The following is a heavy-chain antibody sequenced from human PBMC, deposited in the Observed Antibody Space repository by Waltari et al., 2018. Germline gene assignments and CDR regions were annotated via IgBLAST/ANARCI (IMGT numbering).Heavy chain of an antibody. Sequence: QVQLQESGPGLVKPSETLSLTCTVSGGSISSHYWSWIRQPPGKGLEWIGYIYYGGSTNYNPSLKCRVTISVDTSKNQFSLKLSSVTAADTAVYYCANEWPHGAFDIWGQGTMVTVSS. D-gene: IGHD3-3*01. CDR1: GGSISSHY. V-gene: IGHV4-59*11. CDR3: ANEWPHGAFDI. CDR2: IYYGGST. J-gene: IGHJ3*02.